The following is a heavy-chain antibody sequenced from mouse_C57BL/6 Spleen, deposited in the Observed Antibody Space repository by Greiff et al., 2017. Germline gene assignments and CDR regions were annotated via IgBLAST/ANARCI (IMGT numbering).Heavy chain of an antibody. D-gene: IGHD1-1*01. CDR2: ISSGSSTI. Sequence: EVKLVESGGGLVKPGGSLKLSCAASGFTFSDYGMHWVRQAPEKGLEWVAYISSGSSTIYYADTVKGRFTISRDNAKNTLFLQMTSLRSEDTAMYYCASPYGSSYGYFDVWGTGTTVTGSS. V-gene: IGHV5-17*01. J-gene: IGHJ1*03. CDR3: ASPYGSSYGYFDV. CDR1: GFTFSDYG.